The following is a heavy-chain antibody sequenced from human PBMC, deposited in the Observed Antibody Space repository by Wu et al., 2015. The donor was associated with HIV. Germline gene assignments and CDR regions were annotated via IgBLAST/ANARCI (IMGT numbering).Heavy chain of an antibody. J-gene: IGHJ3*02. D-gene: IGHD6-13*01. V-gene: IGHV1-69*13. CDR2: IVPLFDAP. CDR3: ATSFSESSSWFSRPLNAFDT. CDR1: GGTFSTFG. Sequence: QVQLVQSGAEVKKPGSSVKVSCKASGGTFSTFGISWVRQAPGQGLEWLGRIVPLFDAPNHARKFQGRLTITADGSTATAYMDLSSLTSEDTAMYYCATSFSESSSWFSRPLNAFDTWGQGTIVTVSS.